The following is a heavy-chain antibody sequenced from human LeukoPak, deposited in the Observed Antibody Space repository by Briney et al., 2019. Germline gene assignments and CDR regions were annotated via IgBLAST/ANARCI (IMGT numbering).Heavy chain of an antibody. Sequence: SETLSLTCAVYGGSSSGYYWSWIRQPPGKGLEWITEINHSGGTNYNASLRSRVTVYVDTSKNQFSLKLSSVTAADTAVYYCARGGGNLLPFFDPKYYYYMDVWGKGTTVTVYS. CDR1: GGSSSGYY. V-gene: IGHV4-34*01. J-gene: IGHJ6*03. CDR2: INHSGGT. D-gene: IGHD3-9*01. CDR3: ARGGGNLLPFFDPKYYYYMDV.